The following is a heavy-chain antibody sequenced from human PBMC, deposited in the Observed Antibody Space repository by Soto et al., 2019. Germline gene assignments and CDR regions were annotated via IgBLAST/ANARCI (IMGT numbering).Heavy chain of an antibody. J-gene: IGHJ2*01. Sequence: SETLSLTCTVSGGSISSYYWSWIRQPPGKGLEWIGYIYYSGSTNYNPSLKSRVTISVDTSKNQFSLKLSSVTAADTAVYYCARGTPYYDILTGYYKSWYFDLWGRGTLVTVSS. CDR2: IYYSGST. CDR3: ARGTPYYDILTGYYKSWYFDL. CDR1: GGSISSYY. D-gene: IGHD3-9*01. V-gene: IGHV4-59*01.